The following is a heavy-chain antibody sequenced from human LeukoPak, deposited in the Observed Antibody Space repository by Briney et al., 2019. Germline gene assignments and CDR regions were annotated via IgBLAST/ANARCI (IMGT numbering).Heavy chain of an antibody. Sequence: PGGSLRLSCAASGFTFSSYSMNWVRQAPGKGLEWVSYISSSSSTIYYAGSVKGRFTISRDNAKNSLYLQMNSLRAEDTAVYYCARRSSSWAGDVWGKGTTVTVSS. J-gene: IGHJ6*04. V-gene: IGHV3-48*01. D-gene: IGHD6-13*01. CDR1: GFTFSSYS. CDR2: ISSSSSTI. CDR3: ARRSSSWAGDV.